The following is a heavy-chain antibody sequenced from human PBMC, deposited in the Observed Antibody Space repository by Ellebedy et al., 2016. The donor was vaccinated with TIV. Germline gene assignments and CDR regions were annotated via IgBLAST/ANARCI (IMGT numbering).Heavy chain of an antibody. CDR1: GFTFDSYA. Sequence: PGGSLRLSCVASGFTFDSYAMHWVRQAPGKGLEWVAVISHDGSSQYYADSVKGRFTVSRGNSMTKVYLEMNSLRAEDTALYYCARDLDKSSGWYGGAAYWGQGTQVTVSS. CDR2: ISHDGSSQ. J-gene: IGHJ4*02. D-gene: IGHD6-19*01. V-gene: IGHV3-30-3*01. CDR3: ARDLDKSSGWYGGAAY.